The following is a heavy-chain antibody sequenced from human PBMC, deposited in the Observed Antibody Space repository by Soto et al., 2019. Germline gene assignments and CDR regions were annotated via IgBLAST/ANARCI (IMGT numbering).Heavy chain of an antibody. CDR3: ASPDRALGEFREVAGPTADYYYGMDV. CDR1: GGTFSSYA. Sequence: SVKVSCKASGGTFSSYAISWVRQDPGQGLEWMGGIIPIFGTANYAQKFQGRVTITADESTSTAYMELSSLSSEDTAVYYRASPDRALGEFREVAGPTADYYYGMDVWGQGTTVTVSS. V-gene: IGHV1-69*13. J-gene: IGHJ6*02. CDR2: IIPIFGTA. D-gene: IGHD6-19*01.